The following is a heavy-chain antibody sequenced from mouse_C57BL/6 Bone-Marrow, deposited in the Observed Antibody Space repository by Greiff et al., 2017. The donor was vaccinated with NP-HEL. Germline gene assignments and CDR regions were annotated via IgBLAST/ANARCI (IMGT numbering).Heavy chain of an antibody. CDR3: VRRRARFTTVYTYDFDY. D-gene: IGHD1-1*01. V-gene: IGHV1-78*01. Sequence: VQLQQSDAELVKPGASVKISCKVSGYTFTDHTIHWMKQRPEQGLEWIGYIYPRDGSTKYNEKFKGKATLTADKSSSTAYMQPNSLTSEDSAVYFGVRRRARFTTVYTYDFDYWGQGTTLTVSS. CDR2: IYPRDGST. CDR1: GYTFTDHT. J-gene: IGHJ2*01.